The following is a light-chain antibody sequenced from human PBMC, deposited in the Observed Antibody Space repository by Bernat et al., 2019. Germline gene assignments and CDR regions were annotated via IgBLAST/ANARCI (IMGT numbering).Light chain of an antibody. CDR1: SGSVALKY. V-gene: IGLV6-57*01. CDR3: QSYDGSQQWG. Sequence: NFMLTQPHSVSESPGKTVTISCTRSSGSVALKYVHWYQKRPGSSPTMVIYEDKQRPSGVPDRFSGSIDKSSNSATLTIAGLKTDDEADYYGQSYDGSQQWGFGGGTKLTVL. J-gene: IGLJ2*01. CDR2: EDK.